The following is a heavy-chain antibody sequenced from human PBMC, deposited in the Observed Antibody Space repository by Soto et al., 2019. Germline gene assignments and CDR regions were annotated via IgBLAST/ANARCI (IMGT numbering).Heavy chain of an antibody. CDR1: GFPLSSYA. V-gene: IGHV3-23*01. D-gene: IGHD3-10*01. CDR2: ISGSGNRA. CDR3: AAAPGFGEFYYFDY. J-gene: IGHJ4*02. Sequence: GGSLRLSCAASGFPLSSYAMNWVRQAPGKGLEWVSAISGSGNRAYYADSVKGRFTISRDNSKNTLNLQMNSLRAEDTAVYYCAAAPGFGEFYYFDYWGQGTLVTVSS.